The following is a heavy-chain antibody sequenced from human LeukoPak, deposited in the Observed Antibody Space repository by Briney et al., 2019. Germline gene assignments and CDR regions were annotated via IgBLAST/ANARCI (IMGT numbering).Heavy chain of an antibody. D-gene: IGHD6-19*01. Sequence: PGGSLRLSCAAFGFTFSSYEMNWVRQAPGKGLEWVSYISSSGSTIYYADSVKGRFTISRDNAKNSLYLQMNSLKAEDMALYYCAKDKYSSGRSTCFDYWGQGTLVTVSS. CDR2: ISSSGSTI. J-gene: IGHJ4*02. CDR1: GFTFSSYE. CDR3: AKDKYSSGRSTCFDY. V-gene: IGHV3-48*03.